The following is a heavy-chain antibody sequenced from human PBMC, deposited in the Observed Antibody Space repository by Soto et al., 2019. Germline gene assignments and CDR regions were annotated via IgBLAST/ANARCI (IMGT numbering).Heavy chain of an antibody. Sequence: XGSLRLSCAASGFTFSGSAMHWVRQASGKGLEWVGRIRSKANSYATAYAASVKGRFTISRDDSKNTAYLQMNSLKTEDTAVYYCTRRATEVDYWGQGTLVTVSS. CDR2: IRSKANSYAT. V-gene: IGHV3-73*01. J-gene: IGHJ4*02. CDR3: TRRATEVDY. D-gene: IGHD5-12*01. CDR1: GFTFSGSA.